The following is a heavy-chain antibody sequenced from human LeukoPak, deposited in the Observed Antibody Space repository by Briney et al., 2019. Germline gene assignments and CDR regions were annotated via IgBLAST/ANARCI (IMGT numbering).Heavy chain of an antibody. CDR1: GGSLSGYY. D-gene: IGHD2-2*02. V-gene: IGHV4-34*01. CDR2: INHSGST. CDR3: ARGGYCSSTSCYKGAWFDP. Sequence: PSETLSLTCAVYGGSLSGYYWSWIRQPPGKGLEWIGEINHSGSTNYNPSLKSRVTIPVDTSKNQFSLKLSSVTAADTAVYYCARGGYCSSTSCYKGAWFDPWGQGTLVTVSS. J-gene: IGHJ5*02.